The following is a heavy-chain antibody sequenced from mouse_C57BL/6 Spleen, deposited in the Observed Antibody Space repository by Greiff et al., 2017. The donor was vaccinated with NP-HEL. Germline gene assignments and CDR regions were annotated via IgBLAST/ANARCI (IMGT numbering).Heavy chain of an antibody. V-gene: IGHV2-5*01. CDR2: IWRGGST. D-gene: IGHD2-5*01. J-gene: IGHJ4*01. CDR3: AKTDYSNGNYAMDY. CDR1: GFSLTSYG. Sequence: VKLVESGPGLVQPSQSLSITCTVSGFSLTSYGVHWVRQSPGKGLEWLGVIWRGGSTDYNAAFMSRLSITKDNSKSQVFFKMNSLQADDTAIYYCAKTDYSNGNYAMDYWGQGTSVTVSS.